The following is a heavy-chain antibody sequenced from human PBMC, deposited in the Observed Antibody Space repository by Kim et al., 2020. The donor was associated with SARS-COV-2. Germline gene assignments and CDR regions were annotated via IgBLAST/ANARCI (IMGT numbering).Heavy chain of an antibody. J-gene: IGHJ6*02. D-gene: IGHD6-13*01. CDR3: AKDQIMQQLGHYYYGMDV. V-gene: IGHV3-23*01. CDR1: GFTFSSYA. Sequence: GGSLRLSCAASGFTFSSYAMSWVRQAPGKGLEWVSAISGSGGSTYYADSVKGRFTISRDNSKNTLYLQMNSLRAEDTAVYYCAKDQIMQQLGHYYYGMDVWGQGTTVTVSS. CDR2: ISGSGGST.